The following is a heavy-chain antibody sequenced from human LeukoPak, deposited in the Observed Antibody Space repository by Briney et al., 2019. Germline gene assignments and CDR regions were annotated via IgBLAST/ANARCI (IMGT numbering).Heavy chain of an antibody. V-gene: IGHV4-34*01. D-gene: IGHD3-3*01. CDR2: INHSGST. CDR3: ARCKAYDLWSGSPPAGMNV. CDR1: GGSFSGYY. J-gene: IGHJ6*02. Sequence: SETLSLTCAVYGGSFSGYYWSWIRQPPGKGLEWIGEINHSGSTNYNPSLKSRVTISVDTSKNQFSLKLSSVTAADTAVYYCARCKAYDLWSGSPPAGMNVWGQGTTVTVSS.